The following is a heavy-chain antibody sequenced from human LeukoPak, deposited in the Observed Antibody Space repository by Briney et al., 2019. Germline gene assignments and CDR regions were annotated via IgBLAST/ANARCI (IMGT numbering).Heavy chain of an antibody. J-gene: IGHJ4*02. CDR1: GGSINNYY. Sequence: SETLSLTCTVSGGSINNYYWSWIRQPAGKGLEWIGRVYTSGSTNYNPSLRGRVTVSVDTSKNQVSLNLTSVTAADTAVYYCARDKCNSTTCPKYFDYWSQGTLVTVS. CDR3: ARDKCNSTTCPKYFDY. D-gene: IGHD2-2*01. V-gene: IGHV4-4*07. CDR2: VYTSGST.